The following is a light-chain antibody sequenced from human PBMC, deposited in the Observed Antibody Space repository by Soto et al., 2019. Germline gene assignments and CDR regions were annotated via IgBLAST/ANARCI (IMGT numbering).Light chain of an antibody. CDR3: QVWDSLSDHVV. Sequence: SYELTQPPSVSVAPGQTAGITCGGSNIASKSVHWYQQKPGQAPVLVVYDDSDRPSGIPERFSGANSGNTATLTISRVEAGDEADYYCQVWDSLSDHVVFGGGTKLTVL. CDR2: DDS. CDR1: NIASKS. V-gene: IGLV3-21*02. J-gene: IGLJ2*01.